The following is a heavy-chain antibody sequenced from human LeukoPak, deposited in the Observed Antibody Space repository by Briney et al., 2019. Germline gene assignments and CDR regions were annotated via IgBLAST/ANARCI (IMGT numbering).Heavy chain of an antibody. CDR3: ARASPRLAPDY. V-gene: IGHV1-8*01. CDR2: MNPNSGNT. D-gene: IGHD6-19*01. CDR1: GYTFTSYD. J-gene: IGHJ4*02. Sequence: GASVKVSCKASGYTFTSYDINWVRQATGQGLEWMGWMNPNSGNTGYAQKFQGRVTMTTDTSTSTAYMELRSLRSDDTAVYYCARASPRLAPDYWGQGTLVAVSS.